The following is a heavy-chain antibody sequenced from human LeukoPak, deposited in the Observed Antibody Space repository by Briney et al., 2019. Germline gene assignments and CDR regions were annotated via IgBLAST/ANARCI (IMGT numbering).Heavy chain of an antibody. D-gene: IGHD3-3*01. CDR1: GFTFSSYS. Sequence: GGSLRLSCAASGFTFSSYSMSWVRRAPGKGLEWVSAISGSGGSTYYADSVKGRFTISRDNSKNTLYLQMNSLRAEDTAVYYCAKGPIFGVVIPHDYWGQGTLVTVSS. V-gene: IGHV3-23*01. J-gene: IGHJ4*02. CDR2: ISGSGGST. CDR3: AKGPIFGVVIPHDY.